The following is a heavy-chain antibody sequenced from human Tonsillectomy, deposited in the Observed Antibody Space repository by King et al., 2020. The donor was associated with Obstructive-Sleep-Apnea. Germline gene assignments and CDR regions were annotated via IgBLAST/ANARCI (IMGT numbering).Heavy chain of an antibody. CDR1: GFTFSSYS. CDR2: ISTGSSYI. V-gene: IGHV3-21*01. D-gene: IGHD5-12*01. J-gene: IGHJ4*02. CDR3: AGTTVDIVATRALTLDY. Sequence: QLVQSGGGLVKPGGSLRLSCAASGFTFSSYSMNWVRQAPGKGLEWVSSISTGSSYIYYADSVKGRFTISRDNAKNSLYLQMNSLRAEVTAVYYCAGTTVDIVATRALTLDYWGQGTLVTVSS.